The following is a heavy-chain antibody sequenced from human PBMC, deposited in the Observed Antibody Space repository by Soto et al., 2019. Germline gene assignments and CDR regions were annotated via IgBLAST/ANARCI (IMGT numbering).Heavy chain of an antibody. CDR2: IYITGNT. CDR3: AKEGSYSTSGGTSNRSDP. V-gene: IGHV4-4*07. CDR1: GASTSSDY. D-gene: IGHD2-2*01. Sequence: QLRLQESGPGLVKPSETLSLICSVTGASTSSDYWSWIRQPAGKGLEWIGRIYITGNTNYNPSLLGRVTISTGTSRNQVSQQWTSVTAPDTAVYYGAKEGSYSTSGGTSNRSDPWGQGTLVTVSS. J-gene: IGHJ5*02.